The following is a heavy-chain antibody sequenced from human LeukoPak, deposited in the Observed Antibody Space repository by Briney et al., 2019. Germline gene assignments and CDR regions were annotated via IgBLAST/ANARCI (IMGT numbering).Heavy chain of an antibody. D-gene: IGHD3-10*01. CDR1: GGSISSYY. V-gene: IGHV4-59*01. CDR3: ARRGSGRVDY. Sequence: SETLSLTCTVSGGSISSYYWSWIRQPPGKGLEWIGYIYYSGSTNYNPSLKSRVTISVDTSKNQFSLKLSSVTAADTAMYYCARRGSGRVDYWGQGTLVTVSS. CDR2: IYYSGST. J-gene: IGHJ4*02.